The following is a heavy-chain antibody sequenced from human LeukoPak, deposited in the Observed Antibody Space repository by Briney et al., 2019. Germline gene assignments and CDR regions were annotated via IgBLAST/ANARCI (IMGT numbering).Heavy chain of an antibody. D-gene: IGHD2-15*01. CDR1: GFSLSGYW. CDR3: ARDPRNVGLAP. V-gene: IGHV3-74*01. CDR2: NNGNGSTT. Sequence: GGSLRLSCVASGFSLSGYWMYWVRQAPGKGLMYISRNNGNGSTTNYADVVKGRFTMSRDNVKNTLYLQMNSLRVEDTAVYYCARDPRNVGLAPWGQGTLVTVSS. J-gene: IGHJ5*02.